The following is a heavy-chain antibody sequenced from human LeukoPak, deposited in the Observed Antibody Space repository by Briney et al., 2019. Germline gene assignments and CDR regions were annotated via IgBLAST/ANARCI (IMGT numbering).Heavy chain of an antibody. CDR1: GYTFTSYD. J-gene: IGHJ6*03. Sequence: GASVKVSCKASGYTFTSYDINWVRQATGQGLEWMGWMNPNSGNTGYAQKFQGRVTIIRNTSISTAYMELSSLRSEDTAVYYCARGAARLSYYYYMDVWGKGTTVTVSS. D-gene: IGHD6-6*01. CDR2: MNPNSGNT. CDR3: ARGAARLSYYYYMDV. V-gene: IGHV1-8*03.